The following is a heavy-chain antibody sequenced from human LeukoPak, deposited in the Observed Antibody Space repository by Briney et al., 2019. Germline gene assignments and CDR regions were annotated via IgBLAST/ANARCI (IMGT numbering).Heavy chain of an antibody. CDR3: ARGSYYDSSGSL. CDR1: GGTFSSYA. Sequence: SVKVSCKASGGTFSSYAISWVRQAPGQGLEWMGRIIPIFGTADYAQKFQGRVTITPDESTSTAYMELSSLRSEDTAVYYCARGSYYDSSGSLWGQGTLVTVSS. D-gene: IGHD3-22*01. CDR2: IIPIFGTA. V-gene: IGHV1-69*15. J-gene: IGHJ4*02.